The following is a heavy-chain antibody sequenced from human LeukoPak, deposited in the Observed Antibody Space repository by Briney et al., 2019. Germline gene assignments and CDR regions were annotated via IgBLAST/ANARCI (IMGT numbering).Heavy chain of an antibody. CDR2: IKQDGSEN. Sequence: GGSLRLSCTTSGFTFRSSSFNWVRQVPGKGLEWVAIIKQDGSENYYVESVKGRFTIPRDNAKNSLYLQMTSLRAEDTAVYYCARGYSRLGAFDIWGQGTMVTVSS. CDR1: GFTFRSSS. J-gene: IGHJ3*02. CDR3: ARGYSRLGAFDI. V-gene: IGHV3-7*01. D-gene: IGHD6-13*01.